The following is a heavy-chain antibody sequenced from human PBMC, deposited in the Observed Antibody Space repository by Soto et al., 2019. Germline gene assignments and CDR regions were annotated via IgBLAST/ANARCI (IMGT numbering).Heavy chain of an antibody. CDR3: GRLEGLATISYYFDY. CDR1: GGSVSRSSYY. CDR2: VYYSGGT. J-gene: IGHJ4*02. Sequence: QLQLQESGPGLVKPSETLSLTCTVSGGSVSRSSYYWGWVRQPPGKGLEWIGSVYYSGGTYYNPSLESRVTISVDKSKNQFSLKLMSLSAADTAVYYCGRLEGLATISYYFDYWGQGALVTVSS. D-gene: IGHD3-9*01. V-gene: IGHV4-39*01.